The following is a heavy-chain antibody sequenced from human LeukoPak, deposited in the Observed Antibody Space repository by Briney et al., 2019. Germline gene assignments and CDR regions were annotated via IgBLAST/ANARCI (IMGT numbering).Heavy chain of an antibody. CDR3: ARPEDLGTVYY. CDR2: ISSSSSYI. Sequence: GGSLRLSCAASGFTFSSYSMNWVRQAPGKGLEWVSSISSSSSYIYYADSVKGRFTISRDTAKQSLYLQMNSLRAEDTALYCARPEDLGTVYYWGRGTLVTVSS. V-gene: IGHV3-21*01. D-gene: IGHD1-14*01. J-gene: IGHJ4*02. CDR1: GFTFSSYS.